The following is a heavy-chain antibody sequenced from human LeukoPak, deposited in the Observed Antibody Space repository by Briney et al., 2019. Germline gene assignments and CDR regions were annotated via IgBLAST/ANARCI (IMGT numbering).Heavy chain of an antibody. J-gene: IGHJ4*02. CDR3: ARVRYYDSSGYFAM. CDR2: ISSSGSTI. Sequence: GGSLRLSSAASGFSISSYKMNWVRHTPGKWLEGGSYISSSGSTIYYADSVKGRFTISRDNAKNSLYLQMNSLRAEDTAVYYCARVRYYDSSGYFAMWGQGTLVTVSS. D-gene: IGHD3-22*01. CDR1: GFSISSYK. V-gene: IGHV3-48*03.